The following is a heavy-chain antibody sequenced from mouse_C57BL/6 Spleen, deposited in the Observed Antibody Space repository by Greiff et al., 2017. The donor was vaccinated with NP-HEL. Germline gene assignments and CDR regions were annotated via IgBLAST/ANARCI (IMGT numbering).Heavy chain of an antibody. CDR2: IDPSDSYP. CDR1: GYTFTSYW. Sequence: QVQLQQPGAELVMPGASVKLSCKASGYTFTSYWMHWVKQRPGQGLEWIGEIDPSDSYPNYNQKFKGKSTLTVDKSSSTAYMQRSSLTSEDSAVYYCARSGNYGSSYVLDYWGQGTTLTVSS. J-gene: IGHJ2*01. D-gene: IGHD1-1*01. V-gene: IGHV1-69*01. CDR3: ARSGNYGSSYVLDY.